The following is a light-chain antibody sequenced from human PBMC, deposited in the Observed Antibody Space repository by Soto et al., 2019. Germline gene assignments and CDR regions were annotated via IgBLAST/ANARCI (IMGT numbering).Light chain of an antibody. CDR1: ESVSSY. CDR2: DAS. V-gene: IGKV3-11*01. J-gene: IGKJ3*01. CDR3: QHRSNWPLFT. Sequence: EIVLTQSPATLSLSPGERATLSCRASESVSSYLAWYQQKPGQAPRLLIYDASNRATGIPARFSGSGSGTVFTLTLSSLEPEDFAVYYCQHRSNWPLFTFGPGTKVDIK.